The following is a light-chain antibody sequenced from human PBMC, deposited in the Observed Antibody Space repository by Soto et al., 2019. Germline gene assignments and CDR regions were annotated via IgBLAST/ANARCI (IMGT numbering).Light chain of an antibody. Sequence: EIVMTQSPATLSVSPGERATLSCRASQSISNNLVWYQQKPGQAPRLLIYEASTRVTGVPARFSGLGSGTEFNLTISSLQSEDFAVYYCQQYNSWLTGTFGQGTKV. CDR1: QSISNN. CDR3: QQYNSWLTGT. V-gene: IGKV3-15*01. CDR2: EAS. J-gene: IGKJ1*01.